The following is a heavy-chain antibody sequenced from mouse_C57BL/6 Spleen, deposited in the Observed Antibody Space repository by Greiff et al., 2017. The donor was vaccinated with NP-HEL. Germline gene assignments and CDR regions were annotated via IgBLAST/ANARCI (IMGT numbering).Heavy chain of an antibody. CDR3: AGGGSGYDD. V-gene: IGHV1-53*01. J-gene: IGHJ2*01. CDR2: INPSNGGT. Sequence: QVQLQQSGTELVKPGASVKLSCKASGYTFTSYWMRWVKQRPGQGLEWIGYINPSNGGTNYNEKFKGKATLTVDKSSCTAYMQLSSETAEDSAVYYCAGGGSGYDDWGKGTTLTVAS. CDR1: GYTFTSYW. D-gene: IGHD3-2*02.